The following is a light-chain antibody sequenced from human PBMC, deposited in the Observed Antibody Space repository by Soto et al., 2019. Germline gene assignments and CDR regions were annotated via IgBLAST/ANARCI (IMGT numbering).Light chain of an antibody. CDR2: GNT. V-gene: IGLV1-40*01. J-gene: IGLJ2*01. Sequence: QSVLTQPPSVSGAPGQRVTISCTRSSSNIGAGYDVQWYHQLPGTAPKLLIYGNTNRPSGVPDRFSGSKSGTSASLAITGLQAEDEADYYCQSYDSSLSGYVVFGGGTKLTVL. CDR1: SSNIGAGYD. CDR3: QSYDSSLSGYVV.